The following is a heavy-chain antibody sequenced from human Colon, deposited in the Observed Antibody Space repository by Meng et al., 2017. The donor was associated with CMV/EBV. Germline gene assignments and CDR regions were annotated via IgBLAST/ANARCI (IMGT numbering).Heavy chain of an antibody. CDR2: IYYSGST. D-gene: IGHD2-2*02. CDR3: ARGYCSSTSCYSSWFDP. V-gene: IGHV4-39*07. Sequence: SETLSLTCTVSGGSISSSSYYWDWIRQPPGKGLEWIGSIYYSGSTYYNPSLKSRVTISVDTSKNQFSLKLSSVTAADTAVYYCARGYCSSTSCYSSWFDPWGQGTLVTVSS. J-gene: IGHJ5*02. CDR1: GGSISSSSYY.